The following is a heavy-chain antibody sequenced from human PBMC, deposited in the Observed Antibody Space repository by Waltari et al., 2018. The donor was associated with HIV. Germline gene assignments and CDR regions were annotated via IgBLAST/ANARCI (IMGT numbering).Heavy chain of an antibody. J-gene: IGHJ5*02. CDR3: AASPVSREYAYGPRWFDP. CDR2: NSHTGYI. V-gene: IGHV4-31*04. D-gene: IGHD3-16*01. Sequence: QVRLQESGPGLVKPSQTLSLTCTVSGASISSGEYYWSWVRQRPGKGLEWIGYNSHTGYIYYNPSRTSRVSISLDSSKNQLSLKLTSATAADTGVYYCAASPVSREYAYGPRWFDPWGQGTLVTVSS. CDR1: GASISSGEYY.